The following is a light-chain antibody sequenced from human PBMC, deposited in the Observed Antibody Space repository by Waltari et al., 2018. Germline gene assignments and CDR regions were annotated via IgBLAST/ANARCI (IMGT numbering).Light chain of an antibody. Sequence: DIVMTQSPLSLPVTPGESASISCRSSQSLLHSNGYNYLDWYLQKPGQSPQLLIYLGSNRASGVPDRFSGSGSGTDFTLKISRVEAEDVGVYYCMQALQTPPRWTFGQGTKVEIK. CDR2: LGS. CDR3: MQALQTPPRWT. V-gene: IGKV2-28*01. J-gene: IGKJ1*01. CDR1: QSLLHSNGYNY.